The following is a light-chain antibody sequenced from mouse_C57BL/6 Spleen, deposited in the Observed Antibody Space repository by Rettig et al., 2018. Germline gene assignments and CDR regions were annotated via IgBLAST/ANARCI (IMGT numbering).Light chain of an antibody. Sequence: ETVLTQSPTIMSASPGEKVTMTCRASSSVSSTYFHWYQQKSGASPKLWIYSTSNLASGVPARFSGSGSVTSYSLTISSVEAEDAATYYCQQYSGYPLTFGGGTKLEIK. CDR1: SSVSSTY. CDR3: QQYSGYPLT. CDR2: STS. J-gene: IGKJ2*01. V-gene: IGKV4-57-1*01.